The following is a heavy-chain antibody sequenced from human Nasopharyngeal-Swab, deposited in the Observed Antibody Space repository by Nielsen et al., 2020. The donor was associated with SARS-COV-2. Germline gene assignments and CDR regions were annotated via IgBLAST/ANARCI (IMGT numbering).Heavy chain of an antibody. CDR1: GGSFSGYY. CDR2: VYYSGSP. J-gene: IGHJ4*02. Sequence: GSLRLSCAVYGGSFSGYYWSWIRQPPGKGLEWIGYVYYSGSPSYNPSLKSRVTKSVDTSKNQFSLKLTSVTAADTAVYYCARGLAAAWYGIYYFDYWGQGTLVTVSS. CDR3: ARGLAAAWYGIYYFDY. D-gene: IGHD6-13*01. V-gene: IGHV4-59*13.